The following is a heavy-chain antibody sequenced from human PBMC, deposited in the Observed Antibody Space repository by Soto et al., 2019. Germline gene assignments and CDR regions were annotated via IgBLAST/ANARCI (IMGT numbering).Heavy chain of an antibody. D-gene: IGHD3-22*01. CDR3: APHADRRGYHSD. CDR2: TSTYNGNT. J-gene: IGHJ4*02. Sequence: QVQLVQSGAEVKKPGASVKVSCKTSGYTFTNHGISWVRQAPGQGLEWRGWTSTYNGNTKYAQNLQGRVTMTTDTSTNPAYMELRSLRSDDKAVYYCAPHADRRGYHSDWGQGTLVTVSS. CDR1: GYTFTNHG. V-gene: IGHV1-18*01.